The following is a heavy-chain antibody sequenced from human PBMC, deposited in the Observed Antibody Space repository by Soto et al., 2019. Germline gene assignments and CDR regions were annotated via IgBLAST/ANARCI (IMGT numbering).Heavy chain of an antibody. CDR1: GGSISSGGYY. V-gene: IGHV4-31*03. CDR3: ARSSPVVTAP. J-gene: IGHJ5*02. Sequence: QVQLQESGPGLVKPSQTLSLTCTVSGGSISSGGYYWSWIRQHPGKGLEWIGYIYYSGSTYYNPSLESRLTISVDTSKNQFTLKLSSVTAADTAVYYCARSSPVVTAPWGQGTLVTVSS. CDR2: IYYSGST. D-gene: IGHD2-21*02.